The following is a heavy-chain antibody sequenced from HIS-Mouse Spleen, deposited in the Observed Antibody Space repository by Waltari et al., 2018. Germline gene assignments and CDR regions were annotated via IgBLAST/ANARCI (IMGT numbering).Heavy chain of an antibody. Sequence: QVQLVQSGAEVKKPGASVKVSCKASGYTFTGYYLHWVRQAPGQGLEWMGWINPNSGGTNEAPKFQGRVTMNRDTSISTAYRELSRLRSDDTAVYYCARGYSSSSDAFDIWGQGTMVTVSS. CDR2: INPNSGGT. D-gene: IGHD6-6*01. V-gene: IGHV1-2*02. J-gene: IGHJ3*02. CDR1: GYTFTGYY. CDR3: ARGYSSSSDAFDI.